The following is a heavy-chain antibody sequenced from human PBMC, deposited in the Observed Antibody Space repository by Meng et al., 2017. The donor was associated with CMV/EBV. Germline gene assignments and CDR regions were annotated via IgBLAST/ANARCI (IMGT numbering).Heavy chain of an antibody. D-gene: IGHD2-2*01. CDR2: IYYSGST. CDR1: GGPISSGDYY. V-gene: IGHV4-30-4*08. CDR3: ARVVGPYCSSTSCDDAFDI. Sequence: LSLSCTVSGGPISSGDYYWSWIRQPPGKGLEWIGYIYYSGSTYYNPSLKSRVTISVDTSKNQFSLKLSSVTAADTAVYYCARVVGPYCSSTSCDDAFDIWGQGTMVTVSS. J-gene: IGHJ3*02.